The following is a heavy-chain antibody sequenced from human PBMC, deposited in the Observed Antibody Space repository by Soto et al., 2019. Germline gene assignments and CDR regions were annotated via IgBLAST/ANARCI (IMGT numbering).Heavy chain of an antibody. CDR2: IIPILGIA. J-gene: IGHJ3*02. V-gene: IGHV1-69*04. Sequence: GASMKVSCKASGGTFSSHTISWVRQAPGQRLEWMGRIIPILGIANYAQKFQGRVTITADKSTSTAYMELSSLRSEDTAVYYCARESYFGTYYYDSSGTPKAFDIWGQGTMVTVSS. CDR3: ARESYFGTYYYDSSGTPKAFDI. CDR1: GGTFSSHT. D-gene: IGHD3-22*01.